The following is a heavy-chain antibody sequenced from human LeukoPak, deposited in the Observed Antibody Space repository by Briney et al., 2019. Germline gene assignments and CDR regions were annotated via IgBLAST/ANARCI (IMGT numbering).Heavy chain of an antibody. V-gene: IGHV3-30*02. J-gene: IGHJ5*02. D-gene: IGHD6-13*01. CDR3: AKDADSSSWYNWFDP. CDR1: GFTFSSYG. Sequence: PGGSLRLSCAASGFTFSSYGMHWVRQAPGKGLEWVAFIRYDGSNKYYADSVKGRFTISRDNSKNTLYLQMNSLRAEDTAIYYCAKDADSSSWYNWFDPWGQGTLATVSS. CDR2: IRYDGSNK.